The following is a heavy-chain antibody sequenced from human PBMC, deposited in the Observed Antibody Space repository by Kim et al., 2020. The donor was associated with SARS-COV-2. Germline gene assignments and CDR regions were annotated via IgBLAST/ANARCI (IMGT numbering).Heavy chain of an antibody. CDR1: GGSFSGYY. J-gene: IGHJ4*02. CDR3: VRGRRVPAVPFDY. CDR2: INHSGST. D-gene: IGHD2-2*01. Sequence: SETLSLTCAVYGGSFSGYYWSWIRQPPGKGLEWIGEINHSGSTNYNPSLKSRVTISVDTSKNQFSLKLSSVTAADTAVYYCVRGRRVPAVPFDYWGQGTL. V-gene: IGHV4-34*01.